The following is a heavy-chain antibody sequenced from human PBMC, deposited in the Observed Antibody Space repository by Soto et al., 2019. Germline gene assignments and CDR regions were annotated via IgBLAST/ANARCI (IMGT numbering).Heavy chain of an antibody. J-gene: IGHJ6*02. Sequence: QVQLVESGGGLVKPGGSLRLSCAASGLTFSDYYMSWVRQAPGKGLEWVSDISSSTSYTNYADSVRGRFTISRDNAKYSLYLQMNSLRAEVTAVYYCACFPYPSGYYYYGMDVWGQGTTVTVSS. V-gene: IGHV3-11*06. CDR1: GLTFSDYY. CDR2: ISSSTSYT. CDR3: ACFPYPSGYYYYGMDV. D-gene: IGHD3-16*01.